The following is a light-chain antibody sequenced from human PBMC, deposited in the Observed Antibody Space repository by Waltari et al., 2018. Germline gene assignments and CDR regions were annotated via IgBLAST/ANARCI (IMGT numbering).Light chain of an antibody. J-gene: IGKJ1*01. Sequence: EVVLTQSPVTLSLSPGERATLSCRASQRVSGTSLAWYQQKAGQAPRLLIFGASIRATAVADRFSGRGSGTDFTLTIDGLEPEDSAVYYCQQYGTAPRTFGQGTKVEIK. CDR3: QQYGTAPRT. CDR1: QRVSGTS. CDR2: GAS. V-gene: IGKV3-20*01.